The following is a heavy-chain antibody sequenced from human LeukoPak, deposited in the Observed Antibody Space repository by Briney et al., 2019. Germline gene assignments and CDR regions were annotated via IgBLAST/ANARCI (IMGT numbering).Heavy chain of an antibody. CDR1: GFTFRSYG. V-gene: IGHV3-30*02. CDR2: IRYDGSNK. Sequence: GGSLRLSCAASGFTFRSYGMHWVRQAPGKGLEWVVFIRYDGSNKYYADSVKGRFTISRDNSKNTLYLQMNSLRAEDTAVYYCAKDLRYYYDSSGYYSKSYYYYMDVWGKGTTVTVSS. J-gene: IGHJ6*03. D-gene: IGHD3-22*01. CDR3: AKDLRYYYDSSGYYSKSYYYYMDV.